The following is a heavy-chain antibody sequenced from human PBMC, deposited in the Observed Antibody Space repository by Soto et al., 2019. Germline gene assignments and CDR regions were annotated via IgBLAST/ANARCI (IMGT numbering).Heavy chain of an antibody. CDR3: ASSKELSSRADY. CDR2: IFHSGST. D-gene: IGHD6-13*01. Sequence: ETLSLTCTVSGVSISNNNWWGWVRQPPGKGLEWIGEIFHSGSTNYNPSLKSRVTISVDKSKNQFSLKLTSVTDADTAVYYCASSKELSSRADYWGQGTLVTVSS. V-gene: IGHV4-4*02. CDR1: GVSISNNNW. J-gene: IGHJ4*02.